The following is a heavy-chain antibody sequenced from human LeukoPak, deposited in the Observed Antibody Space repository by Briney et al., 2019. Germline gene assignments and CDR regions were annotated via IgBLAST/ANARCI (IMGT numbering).Heavy chain of an antibody. J-gene: IGHJ4*02. Sequence: PGGSLRLSCAASGFTFSSYAMSWVRQASGKGLEWVGRIRSKANSYATAYAASVKGRFTISRDDSKNTAYLQMNSLKTEDTAVYYCTRHEYYYDSSGYTQYGDYWGQGTLVTVSS. CDR3: TRHEYYYDSSGYTQYGDY. V-gene: IGHV3-73*01. CDR2: IRSKANSYAT. CDR1: GFTFSSYA. D-gene: IGHD3-22*01.